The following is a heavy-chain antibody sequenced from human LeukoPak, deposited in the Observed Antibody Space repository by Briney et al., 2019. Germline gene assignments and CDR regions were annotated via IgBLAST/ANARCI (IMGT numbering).Heavy chain of an antibody. Sequence: GGSLRLSCAASGFTFDDYAMHWVRQAPGKGLEWVSGIRWNSVSIGYADSVKGRFTISRDNAKNSLYLQMNSLRAEDTALYYCAKGSIAVALRDFDYWGQGTLVTVSS. V-gene: IGHV3-9*01. CDR1: GFTFDDYA. D-gene: IGHD6-19*01. CDR2: IRWNSVSI. CDR3: AKGSIAVALRDFDY. J-gene: IGHJ4*02.